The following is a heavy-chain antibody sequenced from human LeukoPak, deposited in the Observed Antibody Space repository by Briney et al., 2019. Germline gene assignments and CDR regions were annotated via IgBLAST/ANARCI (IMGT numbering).Heavy chain of an antibody. D-gene: IGHD4-11*01. CDR3: ARLNYRPIIKFFDY. Sequence: ASVKVSCKTSGYTFISNYLHWVRQAPGQGLEWMGIINPSAGSTSYAQKFQGRVTMTTDTSTSTAYMELRSLRSDDTAVYYCARLNYRPIIKFFDYWGQGTLVTVSS. J-gene: IGHJ4*02. CDR2: INPSAGST. V-gene: IGHV1-46*01. CDR1: GYTFISNY.